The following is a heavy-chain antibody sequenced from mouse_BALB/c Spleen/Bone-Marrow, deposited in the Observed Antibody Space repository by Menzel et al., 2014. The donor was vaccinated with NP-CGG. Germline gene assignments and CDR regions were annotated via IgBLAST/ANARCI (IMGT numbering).Heavy chain of an antibody. D-gene: IGHD2-4*01. V-gene: IGHV14-3*02. J-gene: IGHJ2*01. CDR1: GFNIKDTY. CDR3: ARDYDYFFDY. Sequence: VQPQQSGAELVKPGASVKLSCTASGFNIKDTYMHWVKQRPEQGLEWIGWIDPANGNTKYDPNFQGKATITADTSSNTAYLQLSSLTSEDTAVYYCARDYDYFFDYWGQGTTLTVSS. CDR2: IDPANGNT.